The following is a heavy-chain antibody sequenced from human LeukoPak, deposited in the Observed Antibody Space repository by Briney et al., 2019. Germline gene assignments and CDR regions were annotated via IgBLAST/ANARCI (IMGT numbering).Heavy chain of an antibody. CDR2: ISSSGSTI. V-gene: IGHV3-48*03. J-gene: IGHJ4*02. Sequence: GGSLRLSCAASGFTFSSFKMHWVRQAPGKGLEWVSYISSSGSTIFYADSVTGRFTISRDNAKNSLYLQMDSLRAEDTAVFYCAREGAYYFDYWGQGTLVTVSS. CDR1: GFTFSSFK. CDR3: AREGAYYFDY.